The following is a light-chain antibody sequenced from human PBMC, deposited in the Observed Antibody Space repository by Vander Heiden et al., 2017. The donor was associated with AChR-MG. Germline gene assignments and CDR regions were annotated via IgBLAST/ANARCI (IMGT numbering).Light chain of an antibody. J-gene: IGLJ2*01. Sequence: SSELTQPPSVSVSPGQTARITCSGDALPRQYAFWYQQKPGQTPVLVMYKDSERSSGIPDRFSGSSSGTTVTLTISGVQAEEEADYYCQSADSSGADVVFGGGTKLTVL. V-gene: IGLV3-25*02. CDR1: ALPRQY. CDR2: KDS. CDR3: QSADSSGADVV.